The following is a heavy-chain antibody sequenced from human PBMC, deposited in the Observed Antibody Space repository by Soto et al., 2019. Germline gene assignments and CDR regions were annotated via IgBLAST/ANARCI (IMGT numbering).Heavy chain of an antibody. CDR3: AKDPDPFVVVPAFYYFDY. V-gene: IGHV3-23*01. CDR1: GFTFSSYA. D-gene: IGHD2-2*01. J-gene: IGHJ4*02. Sequence: PGGSLRLSCAASGFTFSSYAMSWVRQAPGKGLEWVSAISGSGGSTYYADSVKGRFTISRDNSKNTLYLQMNSLRAEDTAVYYCAKDPDPFVVVPAFYYFDYWGQGTLVTVSS. CDR2: ISGSGGST.